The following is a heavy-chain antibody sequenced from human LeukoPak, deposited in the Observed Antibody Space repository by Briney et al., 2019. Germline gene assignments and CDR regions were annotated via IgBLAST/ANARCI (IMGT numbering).Heavy chain of an antibody. D-gene: IGHD5-18*01. Sequence: SETPSLICTVSGGSISNYYFNWVRQTAGKGLEWIGRINNSGMTSYTSSLKSRVTMSIDTSQNQVSLKLRSVTAADTATYFCAGERIPQYSDYMNVWGKGTAVSVFS. V-gene: IGHV4-4*07. CDR2: INNSGMT. CDR1: GGSISNYY. J-gene: IGHJ6*03. CDR3: AGERIPQYSDYMNV.